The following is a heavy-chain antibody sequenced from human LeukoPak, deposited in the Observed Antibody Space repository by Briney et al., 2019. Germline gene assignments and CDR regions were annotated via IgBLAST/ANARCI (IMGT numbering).Heavy chain of an antibody. CDR3: ARHCWNDARWFGP. Sequence: PSETLSLTCTVSGGSISSYYWSWIRQPPGKGLEWIGYIYYSGSTNYNPSLKSRVTISVDTSKNQFSLRLISVTAADTAVYYCARHCWNDARWFGPWGQGTLVTVSS. CDR1: GGSISSYY. V-gene: IGHV4-59*08. D-gene: IGHD1-1*01. CDR2: IYYSGST. J-gene: IGHJ5*02.